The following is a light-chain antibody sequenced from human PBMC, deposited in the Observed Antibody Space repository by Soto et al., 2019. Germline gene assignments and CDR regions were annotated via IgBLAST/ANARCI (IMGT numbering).Light chain of an antibody. CDR2: QDN. CDR1: KLGERY. V-gene: IGLV3-1*01. J-gene: IGLJ3*02. Sequence: SYELTQPPSVSVSPGQTASITCSGDKLGERYACWYQQKPGQSPVLVIYQDNRRPSGIPERFSGSNSGNSATLTISGTQAMDEADYYCQTWDSNSPWFGGGTTVTVL. CDR3: QTWDSNSPW.